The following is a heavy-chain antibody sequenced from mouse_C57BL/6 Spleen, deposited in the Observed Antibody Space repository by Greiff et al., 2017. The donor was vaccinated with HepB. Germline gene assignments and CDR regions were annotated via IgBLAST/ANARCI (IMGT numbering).Heavy chain of an antibody. CDR2: IYPGSGNT. J-gene: IGHJ4*01. D-gene: IGHD4-1*01. CDR3: ARWEGGYAMDY. V-gene: IGHV1-66*01. CDR1: GYSFTSYY. Sequence: QVQLQQSGPELVKPGASVKISCKASGYSFTSYYIHWVKQRPGQGLEWIGWIYPGSGNTKYNEKFKGKATRTADTSSSTAYMQLSSLTSEDSAVYYCARWEGGYAMDYWGQGTSVTVSS.